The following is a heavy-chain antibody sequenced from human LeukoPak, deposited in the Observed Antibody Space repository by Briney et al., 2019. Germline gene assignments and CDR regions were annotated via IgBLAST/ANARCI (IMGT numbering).Heavy chain of an antibody. CDR2: MNPNSGNT. D-gene: IGHD3-10*01. Sequence: ASVKVPCKASGYTFTSYDINWVRQATGQGLEWMGWMNPNSGNTGYAQKFQGRVTMTRNTSISTAYMELGSLRSEDTAVYYCARGSSYYPFDYWGQGTLVTVSS. CDR1: GYTFTSYD. V-gene: IGHV1-8*01. CDR3: ARGSSYYPFDY. J-gene: IGHJ4*02.